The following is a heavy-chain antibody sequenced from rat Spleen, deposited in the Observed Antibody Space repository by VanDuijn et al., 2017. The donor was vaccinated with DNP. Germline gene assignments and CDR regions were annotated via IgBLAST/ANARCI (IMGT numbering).Heavy chain of an antibody. CDR1: RFTFSDYN. CDR2: ISYDGSNT. J-gene: IGHJ3*01. D-gene: IGHD1-2*01. V-gene: IGHV5-7*01. Sequence: EVQLVESGGGLVQPGRSLKLSCTASRFTFSDYNMAWVRQAPRKGLEWVAAISYDGSNTYYRDSVKGRFTISRDNAKSTLYLQMDSLRSEDTATYYCTTDPSYYSSPFAYWGQGTLVTVSS. CDR3: TTDPSYYSSPFAY.